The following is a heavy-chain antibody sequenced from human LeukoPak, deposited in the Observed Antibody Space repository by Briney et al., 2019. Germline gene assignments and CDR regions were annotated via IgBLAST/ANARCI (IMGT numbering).Heavy chain of an antibody. CDR2: IYTSGST. D-gene: IGHD6-13*01. V-gene: IGHV4-61*02. Sequence: SETLSLTCTVSGGSISSGSYYWSWIRQPAGKGLEWIGRIYTSGSTNYNPSLKSRVTISVDTSKNQFSLKLSSVTAADTAVYYCAREVYSSSWYVDYWGQGTLVTVSS. J-gene: IGHJ4*02. CDR3: AREVYSSSWYVDY. CDR1: GGSISSGSYY.